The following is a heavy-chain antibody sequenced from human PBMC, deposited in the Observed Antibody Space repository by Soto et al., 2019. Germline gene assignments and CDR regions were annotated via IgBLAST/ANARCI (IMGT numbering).Heavy chain of an antibody. CDR3: ARAQAYYDFSSGSMGYYYGMDV. J-gene: IGHJ6*02. CDR2: IYSGGST. Sequence: GGSLRLSCAASGFTVSSNYMSWVRQAPGKGLEWVSVIYSGGSTYYADSVKGRFTISRDNSKNTLYLQMNSLRAEDTALYYCARAQAYYDFSSGSMGYYYGMDVLRQGTTGTVSS. CDR1: GFTVSSNY. V-gene: IGHV3-53*01. D-gene: IGHD3-3*01.